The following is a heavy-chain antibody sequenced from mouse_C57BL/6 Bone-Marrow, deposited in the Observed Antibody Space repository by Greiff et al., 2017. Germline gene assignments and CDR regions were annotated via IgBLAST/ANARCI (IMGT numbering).Heavy chain of an antibody. CDR1: GYSITSDY. V-gene: IGHV3-8*01. CDR3: ARFGLHYGFDY. CDR2: ISYSGST. J-gene: IGHJ2*01. D-gene: IGHD1-1*01. Sequence: DVKLQESGPGLAKPSPTLSLTCSVTGYSITSDYWNWIRKFPGNKLEYMGYISYSGSTYYYPSLKSRISITRDTSKTQYYLQLNSVTTEETATYYCARFGLHYGFDYWGQGTTLTVSS.